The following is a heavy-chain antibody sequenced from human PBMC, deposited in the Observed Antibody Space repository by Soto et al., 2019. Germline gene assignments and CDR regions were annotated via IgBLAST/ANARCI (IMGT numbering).Heavy chain of an antibody. Sequence: SETLSLTCAVYGGSFSGYYWSWIRQPPGKGLEWIGEINHSGSTNYNPSLKSRVTISVDTSKNQFSLKLSSVTAADTAVYYCARGGNGGNSVAHFDYWGQGTLVTVSS. CDR3: ARGGNGGNSVAHFDY. CDR1: GGSFSGYY. J-gene: IGHJ4*02. CDR2: INHSGST. V-gene: IGHV4-34*01. D-gene: IGHD2-21*02.